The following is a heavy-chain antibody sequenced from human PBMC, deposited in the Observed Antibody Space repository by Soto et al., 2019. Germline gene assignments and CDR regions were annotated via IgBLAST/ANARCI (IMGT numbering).Heavy chain of an antibody. D-gene: IGHD2-15*01. CDR2: ISASGGST. CDR1: GFTFSTYA. Sequence: PGGSLRLSCAASGFTFSTYAMTWVRQAPGKGLEWVSAISASGGSTYYADSVKGRFTISRDNSKNTLYLQMNSLRVEDTAVYYCAKIRGRYYYYGMDVWGQGTTVTVSS. CDR3: AKIRGRYYYYGMDV. V-gene: IGHV3-23*01. J-gene: IGHJ6*02.